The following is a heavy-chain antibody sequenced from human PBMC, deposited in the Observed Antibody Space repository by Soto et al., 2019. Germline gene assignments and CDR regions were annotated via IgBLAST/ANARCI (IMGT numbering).Heavy chain of an antibody. J-gene: IGHJ4*02. V-gene: IGHV1-18*01. CDR3: ARGRYGDY. CDR2: ISAHNGNT. CDR1: GYIFTTYG. Sequence: QVHLVQSGAEVKKPGASVKVSCKGSGYIFTTYGITWVRQAPGQGLEWMGWISAHNGNTNYAQKLQGRVTVTRDTSTSTDYMGLRNLRSDDTAVYYCARGRYGDYWGQGALVTVSS. D-gene: IGHD1-1*01.